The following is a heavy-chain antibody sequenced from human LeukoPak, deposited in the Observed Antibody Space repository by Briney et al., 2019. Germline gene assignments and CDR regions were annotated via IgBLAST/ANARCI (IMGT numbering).Heavy chain of an antibody. D-gene: IGHD3-10*01. J-gene: IGHJ4*01. CDR3: ARQDRGFTDY. CDR2: IDPSDSYT. CDR1: GYSFTTYW. Sequence: PGESLKISCKGSGYSFTTYWISWVRQMPGKGLEWMGRIDPSDSYTNYSPSFQGHVTVSADKSITTAYLQWNSLKASDTAMYYCARQDRGFTDYWGQEPWSPSPQ. V-gene: IGHV5-10-1*01.